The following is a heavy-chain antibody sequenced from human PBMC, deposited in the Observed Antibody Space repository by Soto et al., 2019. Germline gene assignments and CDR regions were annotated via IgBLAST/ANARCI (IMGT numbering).Heavy chain of an antibody. CDR3: ARRYSTGGYFDY. D-gene: IGHD2-8*02. J-gene: IGHJ4*02. CDR2: INNSVTT. V-gene: IGHV4-39*01. Sequence: QLQLQESGPGLVKPSETLSLTCSVSGGSLSSNTYFWGWIRQPPGKGLEWIGTINNSVTTYYNPSLKSRVTISVDTSKNQFSLKLTSVTAADTAVYYCARRYSTGGYFDYWGQGTLVTVSS. CDR1: GGSLSSNTYF.